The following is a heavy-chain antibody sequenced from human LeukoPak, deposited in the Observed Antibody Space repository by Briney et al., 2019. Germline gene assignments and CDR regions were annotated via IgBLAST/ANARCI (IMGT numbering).Heavy chain of an antibody. CDR1: GFTFSSYS. V-gene: IGHV3-48*02. CDR3: ARERGYSSGWYLDY. CDR2: ISSSSSTI. Sequence: PGGSLRLSCAASGFTFSSYSMNWVRQAPGKGLEWVSYISSSSSTIYYADSVKGRFTISRDNAKNSLYLQMNSLRDEDTAVYYCARERGYSSGWYLDYWGQGTLVTVSS. J-gene: IGHJ4*02. D-gene: IGHD6-19*01.